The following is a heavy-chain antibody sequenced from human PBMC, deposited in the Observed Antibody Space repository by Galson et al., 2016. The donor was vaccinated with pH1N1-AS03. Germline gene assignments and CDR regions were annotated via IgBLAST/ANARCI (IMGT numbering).Heavy chain of an antibody. D-gene: IGHD6-13*01. CDR3: THAGTGYNSSWTGFDD. J-gene: IGHJ4*02. CDR1: GFSLTTNGVG. Sequence: ALVKPTQTLTLTCTFSGFSLTTNGVGVGWIRQPPGKALEWLALIYGNDDKRYSPSLRSRGTITKDTTKNQVVLTMSNMDPADTATYYCTHAGTGYNSSWTGFDDWGQGTPVTVSS. V-gene: IGHV2-5*01. CDR2: IYGNDDK.